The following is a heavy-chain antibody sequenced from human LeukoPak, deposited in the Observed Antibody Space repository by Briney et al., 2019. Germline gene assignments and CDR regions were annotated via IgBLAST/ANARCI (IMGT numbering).Heavy chain of an antibody. CDR3: AKDFHVPAANYYYGMDV. D-gene: IGHD2-2*01. CDR2: ISGSGGST. Sequence: PGGSLRLSCAASGFTFSSYAMSWVRQAPGKGVEWVSAISGSGGSTYYADSVKGRFTISRDNSKNTLYLQMNSLRAEDTAVYYCAKDFHVPAANYYYGMDVWGQGTTVTVS. J-gene: IGHJ6*02. CDR1: GFTFSSYA. V-gene: IGHV3-23*01.